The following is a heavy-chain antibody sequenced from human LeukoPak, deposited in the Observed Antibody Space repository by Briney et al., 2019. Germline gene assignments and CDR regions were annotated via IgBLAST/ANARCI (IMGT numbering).Heavy chain of an antibody. CDR1: GGSISSGSXX. J-gene: IGHJ6*03. V-gene: IGHV4-61*02. CDR3: ARDTTYYDFWSGYPPDYYMDV. Sequence: SETLSLTCTVSGGSISSGSXXXSWIRQPAGKXXXXXXXXXXXGSTNYNPSLKSRVXXSVDTSKNQFSLKLSSVTAADTAVYXCARDTTYYDFWSGYPPDYYMDVWGKGTTVTVSS. CDR2: XXXXGST. D-gene: IGHD3-3*01.